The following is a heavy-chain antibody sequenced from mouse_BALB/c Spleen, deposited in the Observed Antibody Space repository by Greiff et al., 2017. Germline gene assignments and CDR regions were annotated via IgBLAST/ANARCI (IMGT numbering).Heavy chain of an antibody. CDR1: GYSITSDYA. Sequence: VQLKESGPGLVKPSQSLSLTCTVTGYSITSDYAWNWIRQFPGNKLEWMGYISYSGSTSYNPSLKSRISITRDTSKNQFFLQLNSVTTEDTATYYCARHLQSLFDYWGQGTTLTVSS. CDR3: ARHLQSLFDY. CDR2: ISYSGST. V-gene: IGHV3-2*02. J-gene: IGHJ2*01.